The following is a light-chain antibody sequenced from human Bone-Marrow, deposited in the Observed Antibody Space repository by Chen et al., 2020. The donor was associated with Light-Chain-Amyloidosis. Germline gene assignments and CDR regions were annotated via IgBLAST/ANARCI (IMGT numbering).Light chain of an antibody. CDR2: RDT. J-gene: IGLJ2*01. V-gene: IGLV3-25*03. CDR1: DLPTKY. Sequence: SYELTQLPSVSVSPGQTARITCSGDDLPTKYAYWYQQNPGQAPVLVIHRDTERPSGISERFCGSSSGTTATLTISGVQAEDEADYHCQSADSSGTYEVIFGGGTKLTVL. CDR3: QSADSSGTYEVI.